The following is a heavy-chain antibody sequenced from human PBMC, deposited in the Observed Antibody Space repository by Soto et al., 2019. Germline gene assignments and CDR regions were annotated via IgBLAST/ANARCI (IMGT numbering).Heavy chain of an antibody. D-gene: IGHD3-3*01. J-gene: IGHJ6*02. CDR1: GYSFTSYW. V-gene: IGHV5-10-1*01. Sequence: RGESLKISCKGSGYSFTSYWISWVRQMPGKGLEWMGRIDPSDSYTNYSPSFQGHVTISADESISTAYLQWSSLKASDTAMYYCARHGITIFGVVYYGMDVWGQGTTVTVSS. CDR2: IDPSDSYT. CDR3: ARHGITIFGVVYYGMDV.